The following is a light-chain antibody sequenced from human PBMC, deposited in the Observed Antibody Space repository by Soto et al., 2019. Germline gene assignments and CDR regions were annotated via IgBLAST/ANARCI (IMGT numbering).Light chain of an antibody. CDR2: DVN. CDR1: SSDIGGYDY. CDR3: TTYASGSSHVV. J-gene: IGLJ2*01. V-gene: IGLV2-14*01. Sequence: QSVLTQPASVSGSPGQSITLSCTGTSSDIGGYDYVSWYQRHPGKAPKLIIYDVNNRPSGVSNRFSGSKSGNTASLTITGLQAGDEADYYRTTYASGSSHVVFGGGTKLTVL.